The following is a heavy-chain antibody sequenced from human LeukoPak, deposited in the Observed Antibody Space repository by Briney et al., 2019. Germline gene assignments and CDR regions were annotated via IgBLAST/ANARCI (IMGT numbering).Heavy chain of an antibody. J-gene: IGHJ4*02. D-gene: IGHD3-10*01. V-gene: IGHV3-21*04. CDR1: RFTFTSYS. Sequence: PGGSLRLSCAASRFTFTSYSMNWVRQAPGKGLEWGSSISSSSSYIYYPNSVKGRFTISKDNSKTTLYLKMKSLRAEDTAVYYCAKASLWFGELFRYFDYWGQGTLVTVSS. CDR2: ISSSSSYI. CDR3: AKASLWFGELFRYFDY.